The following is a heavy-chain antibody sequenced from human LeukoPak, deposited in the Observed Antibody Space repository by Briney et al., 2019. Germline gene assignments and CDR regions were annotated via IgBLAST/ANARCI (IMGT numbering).Heavy chain of an antibody. Sequence: GGSLRLSCVASGFTFSSFSMNWVRQAPGKGLEWISYISSTSTTIYYADSVQGRFTSSRDNAKNSLYLQMNSLTAEDTAVYFCARDWSAVTAPDYFDYWGQGTLVTVSS. CDR1: GFTFSSFS. CDR2: ISSTSTTI. D-gene: IGHD6-19*01. CDR3: ARDWSAVTAPDYFDY. V-gene: IGHV3-48*04. J-gene: IGHJ4*02.